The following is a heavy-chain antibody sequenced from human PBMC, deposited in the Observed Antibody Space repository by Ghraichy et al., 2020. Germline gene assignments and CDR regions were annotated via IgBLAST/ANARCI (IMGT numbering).Heavy chain of an antibody. CDR2: IYYSGNT. Sequence: SETLSLTCTVSGDSVSSASYYWSWIRQPPGKGLEWIGNIYYSGNTNYNPSLKSRVSISIDTSTNQFSLKLSSVTAADTAVYYCARDHCIGGNCYSTYYGVDLWGQGTTVTVPS. J-gene: IGHJ6*02. CDR3: ARDHCIGGNCYSTYYGVDL. CDR1: GDSVSSASYY. V-gene: IGHV4-61*01. D-gene: IGHD2-15*01.